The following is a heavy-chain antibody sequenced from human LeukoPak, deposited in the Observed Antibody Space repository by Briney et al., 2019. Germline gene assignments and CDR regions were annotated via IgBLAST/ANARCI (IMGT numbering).Heavy chain of an antibody. J-gene: IGHJ5*02. CDR1: GDSVSSNSAA. CDR3: ATYRAYCSGGSCINWFDP. Sequence: SQTLSLTCAISGDSVSSNSAAWNWIRQSPSRGLEWLGRTYYRSKWYNDYAVSVKSRITINPDTSKNQFSLKLSSVTAADTAVYYCATYRAYCSGGSCINWFDPWGQGTLVTVSS. D-gene: IGHD2-15*01. CDR2: TYYRSKWYN. V-gene: IGHV6-1*01.